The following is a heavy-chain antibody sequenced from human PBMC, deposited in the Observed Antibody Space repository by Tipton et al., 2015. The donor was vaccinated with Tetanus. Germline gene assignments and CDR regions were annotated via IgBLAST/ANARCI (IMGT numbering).Heavy chain of an antibody. CDR2: ISPSTGDT. CDR1: GYTFTHYG. D-gene: IGHD6-19*01. V-gene: IGHV1-18*01. Sequence: QSGPEVKKPGASVKVSCKASGYTFTHYGISWVRQAPGQGLEWVGWISPSTGDTEYAQNLQDRLILTTDTSTATAYVEVRSLTSDDTAVYYCARDRAVPVQAYGTDVWGQGTSVTVSS. J-gene: IGHJ6*02. CDR3: ARDRAVPVQAYGTDV.